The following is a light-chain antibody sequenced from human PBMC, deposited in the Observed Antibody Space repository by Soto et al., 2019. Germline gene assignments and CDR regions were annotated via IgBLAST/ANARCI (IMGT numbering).Light chain of an antibody. J-gene: IGLJ1*01. Sequence: QAVLTQEPSLTVSPGGTVTLTCGSSTGAVTSGHYPYWFQQKPGQAPRTLIYDTSNKHSWTPARFSGSLLGGKAALTLSGAQPEDEAEYYCSLSYSGGRVVFGTGTKLTVL. CDR3: SLSYSGGRVV. CDR2: DTS. CDR1: TGAVTSGHY. V-gene: IGLV7-46*01.